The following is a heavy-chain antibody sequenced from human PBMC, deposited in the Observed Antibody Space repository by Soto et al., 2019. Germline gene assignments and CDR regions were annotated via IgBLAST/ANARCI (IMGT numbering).Heavy chain of an antibody. V-gene: IGHV4-39*06. CDR1: GDSIRNRNYY. Sequence: LQLEESGPGLVKPSETLSLTCTVSGDSIRNRNYYWGWIRQPPGKGLEWIVSRYDDESTFYNPSLKRRVSVSIARSMKTFPQNMASVTAADPRVAYFAGAISAGSTGSYLDVWRQGNLVTAS. CDR3: AGAISAGSTGSYLDV. J-gene: IGHJ4*02. CDR2: RYDDEST. D-gene: IGHD3-22*01.